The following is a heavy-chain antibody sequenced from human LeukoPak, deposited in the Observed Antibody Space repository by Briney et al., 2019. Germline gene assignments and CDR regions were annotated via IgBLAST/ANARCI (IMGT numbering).Heavy chain of an antibody. CDR1: GYTFTSHG. D-gene: IGHD3-22*01. CDR2: VSGYNGNT. J-gene: IGHJ4*02. Sequence: ASVKVSCKASGYTFTSHGINWLRQAPGQGLEWMGWVSGYNGNTDYAQKFQGRVTMTTDRSTNTVYVELSSLRSEDTAVYYCAREHTYYYDSSGHFDYWGQGTLVTVSS. V-gene: IGHV1-18*01. CDR3: AREHTYYYDSSGHFDY.